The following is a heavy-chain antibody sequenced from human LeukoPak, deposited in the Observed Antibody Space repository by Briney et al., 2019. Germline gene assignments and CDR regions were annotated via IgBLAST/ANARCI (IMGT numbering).Heavy chain of an antibody. D-gene: IGHD3-22*01. CDR1: GYTFTGYY. CDR2: INPNSGGT. CDR3: ARVHSSGYYYAY. J-gene: IGHJ4*02. Sequence: ASVKVSCKASGYTFTGYYMHWVRQAPGQGLEWMGWINPNSGGTNYAQKFQGRVTMTRDTSISTAYMELSRLRSDDTAVYYCARVHSSGYYYAYWGQGTLVTVSS. V-gene: IGHV1-2*02.